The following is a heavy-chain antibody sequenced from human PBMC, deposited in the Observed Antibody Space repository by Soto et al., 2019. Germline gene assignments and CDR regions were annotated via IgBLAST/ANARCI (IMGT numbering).Heavy chain of an antibody. D-gene: IGHD2-2*01. CDR1: GYTLTSYY. Sequence: ASVKVSCKASGYTLTSYYLHWVRQAPGQGPEWVGIINPSGGITNDAQKFQDRVTMTSDTSTSTVYMELSSLRSEDTAVYYCARGISTTRYYYYYGMDVWGQGTTVTVS. V-gene: IGHV1-46*01. J-gene: IGHJ6*02. CDR2: INPSGGIT. CDR3: ARGISTTRYYYYYGMDV.